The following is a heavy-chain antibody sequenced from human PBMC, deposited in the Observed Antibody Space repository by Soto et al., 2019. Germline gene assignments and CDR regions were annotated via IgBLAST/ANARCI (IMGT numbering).Heavy chain of an antibody. CDR2: IDPIDSYT. D-gene: IGHD2-2*01. CDR3: ARRYCSSASCPRNYYGMDV. CDR1: GYSFTSYW. V-gene: IGHV5-10-1*01. J-gene: IGHJ6*02. Sequence: PXDSLKISGKGSGYSFTSYWISLVRQMPGKGLEWMGRIDPIDSYTTYSPSFQGHVTISADKSISTAYLQWSSLKASDTAMYYCARRYCSSASCPRNYYGMDVWGQGTTVTVSS.